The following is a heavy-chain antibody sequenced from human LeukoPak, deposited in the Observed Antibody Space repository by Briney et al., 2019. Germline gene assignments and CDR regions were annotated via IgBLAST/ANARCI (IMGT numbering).Heavy chain of an antibody. Sequence: ASVTVSCKASGYTFTGYYMHWVRQAPGQGLERMGWINPNSGGTNYAQKFQGRVTMTRDASISTAYMELSRLRSDDTAVYYCARDLRAINWFDPWGQGTLVTVSS. D-gene: IGHD4-17*01. V-gene: IGHV1-2*02. J-gene: IGHJ5*02. CDR2: INPNSGGT. CDR3: ARDLRAINWFDP. CDR1: GYTFTGYY.